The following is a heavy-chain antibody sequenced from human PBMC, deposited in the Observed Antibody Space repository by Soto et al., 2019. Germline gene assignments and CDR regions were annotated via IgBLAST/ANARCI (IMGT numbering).Heavy chain of an antibody. CDR2: IGYDGIRK. V-gene: IGHV3-33*01. J-gene: IGHJ5*02. CDR1: GFSLSGYG. Sequence: QVQLVESGGGVIQPGRSLRLSCEVSGFSLSGYGIHWVRQAPGKGLEWVAVIGYDGIRKNYGDSVRGRFTVSRDSSKNMVYLQMDSLKVEDTALYYCARDVDTTSHFNRFDPWGQGVMVSVSS. D-gene: IGHD5-18*01. CDR3: ARDVDTTSHFNRFDP.